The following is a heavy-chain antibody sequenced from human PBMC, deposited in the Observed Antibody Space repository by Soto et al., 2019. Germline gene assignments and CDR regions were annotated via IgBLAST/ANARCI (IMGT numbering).Heavy chain of an antibody. CDR1: GFSLSTSGMR. Sequence: SGPTLVNPTQTLKLTCTLSGFSLSTSGMRVSWIRQSPGQALEWLARIDWDDDKYYSTSLKTRLTISKDTSKNQVVLTMTNMDPVDTATYYCARSMPAAGTFDYWGQGTLVTVLL. V-gene: IGHV2-70*04. J-gene: IGHJ4*02. CDR2: IDWDDDK. D-gene: IGHD6-13*01. CDR3: ARSMPAAGTFDY.